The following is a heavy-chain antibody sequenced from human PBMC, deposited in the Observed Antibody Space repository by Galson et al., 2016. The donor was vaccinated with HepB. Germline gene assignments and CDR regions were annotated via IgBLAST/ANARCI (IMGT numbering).Heavy chain of an antibody. V-gene: IGHV3-49*04. Sequence: SLRLSCAGSGFSFGDYAMSWVCQAPGKGLEWVGFIRSTVYGETTDYAASVKGRFTISRDDSKSIAYLQMNSLKIEDTAVYFCTRASDSGYDRRFDYWGQGTLVTVSS. CDR3: TRASDSGYDRRFDY. CDR2: IRSTVYGETT. J-gene: IGHJ4*02. D-gene: IGHD5-12*01. CDR1: GFSFGDYA.